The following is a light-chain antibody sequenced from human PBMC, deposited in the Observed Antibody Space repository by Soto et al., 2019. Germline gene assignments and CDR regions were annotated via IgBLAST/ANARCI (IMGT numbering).Light chain of an antibody. CDR3: QQRDNWPQT. Sequence: SVLTQSPGTLSLSPWERATLSCRASQSVSSNYLAWYQQKPGQAPRLLIYGASNRATGIPDRFSGSGAGTDFTLTISRLEPEDSAFYYCQQRDNWPQTFGQGTKVDIK. CDR2: GAS. V-gene: IGKV3D-20*02. CDR1: QSVSSNY. J-gene: IGKJ1*01.